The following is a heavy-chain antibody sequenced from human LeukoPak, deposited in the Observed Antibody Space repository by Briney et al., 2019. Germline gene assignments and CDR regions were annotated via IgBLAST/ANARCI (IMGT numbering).Heavy chain of an antibody. CDR3: ARDGRQKVRGVTDY. CDR1: GYTFTSHG. Sequence: ASVKVSCKASGYTFTSHGISWVRQAPGQGLEWMGWISAYNGNTNYAQKLQGRVTMTTDTSTSTAYMELRSLRSDDTAVYYCARDGRQKVRGVTDYWGQGTLVTVSS. D-gene: IGHD3-10*01. V-gene: IGHV1-18*04. J-gene: IGHJ4*02. CDR2: ISAYNGNT.